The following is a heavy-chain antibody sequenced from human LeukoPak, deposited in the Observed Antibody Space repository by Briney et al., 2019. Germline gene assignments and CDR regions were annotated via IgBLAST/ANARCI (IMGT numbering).Heavy chain of an antibody. J-gene: IGHJ4*02. CDR1: GYTFTDYY. Sequence: ASVKVSCKASGYTFTDYYMHWVRQAPGQGLEWMGWINPNSGGTNYAQKFQGRVTMTRDTSISTAYMELSRLRFDDTAVYYCARISGSWYYYWGQGTLVTVSS. V-gene: IGHV1-2*02. CDR3: ARISGSWYYY. D-gene: IGHD6-13*01. CDR2: INPNSGGT.